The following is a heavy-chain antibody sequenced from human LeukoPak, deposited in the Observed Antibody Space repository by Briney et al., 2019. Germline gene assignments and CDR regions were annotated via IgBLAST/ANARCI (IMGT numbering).Heavy chain of an antibody. J-gene: IGHJ4*02. CDR2: ISAYNGNT. CDR3: ARDRTSGSYYYQTDYFDY. D-gene: IGHD3-10*01. V-gene: IGHV1-18*01. CDR1: GYTFTSYG. Sequence: ASVKVSCKASGYTFTSYGISWVRQAPGQGLEWMGWISAYNGNTNYAQKLQGGVTMTTDTSTSTAYMELRSLRSDDTAVYYCARDRTSGSYYYQTDYFDYWGQGTLVTVSS.